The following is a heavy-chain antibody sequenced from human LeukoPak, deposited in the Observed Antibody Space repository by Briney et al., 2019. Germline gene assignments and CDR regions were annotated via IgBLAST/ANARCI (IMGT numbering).Heavy chain of an antibody. CDR1: GGSTTSNY. V-gene: IGHV4-59*08. J-gene: IGHJ5*02. Sequence: KLRETLSLTCTVSGGSTTSNYWSWIRQPPGKGLEWIGVIDHSGSTNYNPSLKSRVTMPVDTSEDQVSLKLSSVTAADTAVYYCAGHRGYCSGVNRYSWFDPWGQGTLVTVSS. CDR3: AGHRGYCSGVNRYSWFDP. CDR2: IDHSGST. D-gene: IGHD2-15*01.